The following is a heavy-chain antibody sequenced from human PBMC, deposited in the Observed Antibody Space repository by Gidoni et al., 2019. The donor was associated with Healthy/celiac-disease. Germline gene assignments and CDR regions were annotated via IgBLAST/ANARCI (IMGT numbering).Heavy chain of an antibody. CDR1: GFTFSSYA. V-gene: IGHV3-30-3*01. D-gene: IGHD5-12*01. Sequence: QVQLVESGGGVVQPGRSLRLSCAASGFTFSSYAMHWVRQAPGKGLEWVAVISYDGSNKYYADSVKGRFTISRDNSKNTLYLQMNSLRAEDTAVYYCARDPGWLQRRPYYFDYWGQGTLVTVSS. CDR3: ARDPGWLQRRPYYFDY. J-gene: IGHJ4*02. CDR2: ISYDGSNK.